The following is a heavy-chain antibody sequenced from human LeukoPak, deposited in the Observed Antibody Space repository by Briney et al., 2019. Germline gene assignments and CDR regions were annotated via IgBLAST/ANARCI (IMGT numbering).Heavy chain of an antibody. V-gene: IGHV4-59*01. D-gene: IGHD2-15*01. J-gene: IGHJ3*02. CDR2: IYYSGST. Sequence: KSSKTLSLTCTVSGVSISNYYWSWIRQPPGKGLEWIGYIYYSGSTNYNPSLKSRVTISVDTSKNQFSLKLSSVTAADTAVYYCATSMHGYCSGGSCYGAFDIWGQGTMVTVSS. CDR1: GVSISNYY. CDR3: ATSMHGYCSGGSCYGAFDI.